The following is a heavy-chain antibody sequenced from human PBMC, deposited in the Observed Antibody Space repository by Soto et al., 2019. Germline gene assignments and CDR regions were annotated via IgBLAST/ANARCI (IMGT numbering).Heavy chain of an antibody. CDR2: IKRKSDGGTT. CDR3: KLQKYIHRSLSD. J-gene: IGHJ4*02. D-gene: IGHD2-15*01. V-gene: IGHV3-15*01. CDR1: ELTFNKAW. Sequence: GGSLRLSCAASELTFNKAWMSWVRQAPGKGLEWVARIKRKSDGGTTDYAAPVKGRFNISRDDSKNTLYLQMNRLKTEDTAVYHCKLQKYIHRSLSDWGPGTLVTVSS.